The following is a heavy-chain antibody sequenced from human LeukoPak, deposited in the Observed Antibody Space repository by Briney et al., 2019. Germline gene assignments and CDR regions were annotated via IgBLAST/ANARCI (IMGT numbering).Heavy chain of an antibody. D-gene: IGHD2-21*02. Sequence: TSETLSLTCAVYGGSFSGYYWSWIRQPPGKGLEWIGEINHSGSTNYNPSLKSRVTISVDTSKNQFSLKLSSVTAADTAVYYCARGGDLSAFDIWGQGTMVTVSS. CDR3: ARGGDLSAFDI. J-gene: IGHJ3*02. CDR2: INHSGST. CDR1: GGSFSGYY. V-gene: IGHV4-34*01.